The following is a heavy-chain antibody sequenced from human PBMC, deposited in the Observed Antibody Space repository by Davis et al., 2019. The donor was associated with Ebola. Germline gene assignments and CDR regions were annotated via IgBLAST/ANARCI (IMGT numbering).Heavy chain of an antibody. Sequence: GESLKISCAASRFTFSSYSMNWVRQAPGKGLEWVSYISSSSSTIYYADSVKGRFTISRDNAKNSLYLQMNSLRDEDTAVYYCAKDHEYSSSWFLFDYWGQGTLVTVSS. D-gene: IGHD6-13*01. V-gene: IGHV3-48*02. J-gene: IGHJ4*02. CDR2: ISSSSSTI. CDR3: AKDHEYSSSWFLFDY. CDR1: RFTFSSYS.